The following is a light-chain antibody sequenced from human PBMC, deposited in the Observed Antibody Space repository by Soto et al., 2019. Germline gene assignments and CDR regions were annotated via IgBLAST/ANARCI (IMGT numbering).Light chain of an antibody. Sequence: DIQMTQSPATLSASVGDRVTITCRASQSVRSWLAWYQQKPGTAPKLLIFDASRLESGVPSRFSGSASGTEFTLTISSLQPDDFAVYFCQEYEYHTSFTFGPGTKVDVK. CDR1: QSVRSW. CDR2: DAS. V-gene: IGKV1-5*01. J-gene: IGKJ3*01. CDR3: QEYEYHTSFT.